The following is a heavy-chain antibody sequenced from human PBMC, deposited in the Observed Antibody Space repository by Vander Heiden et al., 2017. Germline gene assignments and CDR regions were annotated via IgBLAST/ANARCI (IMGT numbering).Heavy chain of an antibody. CDR1: GFTFRSYG. CDR3: ARDSVAARHPSLDY. J-gene: IGHJ4*02. D-gene: IGHD6-6*01. CDR2: IWYDGSNK. Sequence: QVQLVESGAGVVQPGRSLRLSCAASGFTFRSYGRHWVRQAPGKGLEWVAVIWYDGSNKYYADSVKGRFTISRDNSKNTLYLQMNSLRAEDTAVYYCARDSVAARHPSLDYWGQGTLVTVSS. V-gene: IGHV3-33*01.